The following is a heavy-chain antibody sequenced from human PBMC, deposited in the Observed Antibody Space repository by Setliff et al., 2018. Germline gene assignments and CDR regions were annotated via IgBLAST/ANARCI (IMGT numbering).Heavy chain of an antibody. CDR2: IYYSGST. J-gene: IGHJ3*02. D-gene: IGHD6-13*01. CDR1: GGSISSGGYY. CDR3: ARRRLYSSSWFEGAFDI. V-gene: IGHV4-31*03. Sequence: PSETLSLTCTVSGGSISSGGYYWSWIRQHPGKGLEWIGYIYYSGSTYYNPSLKSRVTISVDTSKNQFSLKLSSVTAADTAVYYCARRRLYSSSWFEGAFDIWGQGTMVTVSS.